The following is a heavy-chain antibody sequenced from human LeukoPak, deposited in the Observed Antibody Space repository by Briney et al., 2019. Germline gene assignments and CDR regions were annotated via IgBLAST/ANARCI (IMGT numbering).Heavy chain of an antibody. D-gene: IGHD1-14*01. CDR2: INSDESIT. CDR1: GFTFSSSW. Sequence: PGGSLPVTRAACGFTFSSSWMYWVRQAPGKGLVWVSRINSDESITTYADSVNGRFTISRDNAKDTLYLQMNSLRAEDTAVYYCARGLVTGFLDYWGAGKPGTVSS. J-gene: IGHJ4*03. V-gene: IGHV3-74*01. CDR3: ARGLVTGFLDY.